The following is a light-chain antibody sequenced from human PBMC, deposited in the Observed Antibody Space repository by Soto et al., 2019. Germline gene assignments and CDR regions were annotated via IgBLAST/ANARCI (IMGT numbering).Light chain of an antibody. CDR2: GAS. CDR1: QNIDMY. J-gene: IGKJ1*01. V-gene: IGKV1-39*01. CDR3: QHTFNSPPWT. Sequence: DIHMTQSPSSLSASVGDTVTITCRASQNIDMYLNWYQQKPGKAPRVLISGASNLQSGVPSRFSGSGSGTDSTLTLTSLQSEDFASYFCQHTFNSPPWTFGQGTKVDMK.